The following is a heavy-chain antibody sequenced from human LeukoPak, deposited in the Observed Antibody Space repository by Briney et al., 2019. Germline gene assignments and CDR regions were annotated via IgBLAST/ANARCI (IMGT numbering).Heavy chain of an antibody. CDR2: ISSSSSSYI. D-gene: IGHD2-2*01. CDR3: AKGYQTGPFDY. Sequence: GGSLRLSCAASGFTFSSYSMNWVRQAPGKGLEWVSSISSSSSSYISYADSVKGRFTISRDNAKNSLYLQMNSLRDEDTAVYYCAKGYQTGPFDYWGQGTLVTVSS. V-gene: IGHV3-21*06. CDR1: GFTFSSYS. J-gene: IGHJ4*02.